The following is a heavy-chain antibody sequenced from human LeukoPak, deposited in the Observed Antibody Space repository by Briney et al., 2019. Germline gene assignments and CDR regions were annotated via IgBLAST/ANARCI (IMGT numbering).Heavy chain of an antibody. Sequence: SETLSLTCAVYGGSFSGFSWNWIRQPPGKGLEWIGEINHSGSTNYNPSLKSRVTISVDTSKNQFSLKLSSVTAADTAVYYCALARRAGDLGDWGQGTLVTVSS. D-gene: IGHD7-27*01. J-gene: IGHJ4*02. CDR2: INHSGST. CDR1: GGSFSGFS. CDR3: ALARRAGDLGD. V-gene: IGHV4-34*01.